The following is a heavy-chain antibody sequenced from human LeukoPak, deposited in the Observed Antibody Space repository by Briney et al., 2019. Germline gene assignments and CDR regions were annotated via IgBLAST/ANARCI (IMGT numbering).Heavy chain of an antibody. Sequence: GGSLRLSCAASGFTFSSYSMNWVRQAPGKGLEWVSSISSSSSYIYYADSVQGRFTISRDNAEDSVCLQMNSLRVEDTAVYYCARTYDFGIGPPGDAFDNWGQGTLVTVFS. V-gene: IGHV3-21*01. D-gene: IGHD3-3*01. CDR2: ISSSSSYI. CDR1: GFTFSSYS. J-gene: IGHJ3*02. CDR3: ARTYDFGIGPPGDAFDN.